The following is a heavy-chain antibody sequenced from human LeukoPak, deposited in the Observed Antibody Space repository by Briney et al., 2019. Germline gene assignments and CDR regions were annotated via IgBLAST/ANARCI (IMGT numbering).Heavy chain of an antibody. D-gene: IGHD2-2*01. V-gene: IGHV4-34*01. CDR2: IYYSGST. Sequence: PSETLSLTCAVYGGSFSGYYWSWIRQPPGKGLEWIGSIYYSGSTYYNPSLKSRVTISVDTSKNQFSLKLSSVTAADTAVYYCATTLYCSSTSCYPDAFDIWGQGTMVTVSS. J-gene: IGHJ3*02. CDR1: GGSFSGYY. CDR3: ATTLYCSSTSCYPDAFDI.